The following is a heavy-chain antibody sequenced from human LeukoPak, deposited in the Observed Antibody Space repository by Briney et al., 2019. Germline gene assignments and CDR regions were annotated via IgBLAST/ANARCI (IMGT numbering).Heavy chain of an antibody. CDR2: IYSGGST. V-gene: IGHV3-53*01. Sequence: GGSLRLSCAASGFTFSTHWMTWVRQAPGKGLEWVSVIYSGGSTYYADSVKGRFTISRDNSKNTLYLQMNSLRAEDTAVYYCAREFTGYGNTDYWGQGTLVTVSS. CDR3: AREFTGYGNTDY. CDR1: GFTFSTHW. J-gene: IGHJ4*02. D-gene: IGHD5-12*01.